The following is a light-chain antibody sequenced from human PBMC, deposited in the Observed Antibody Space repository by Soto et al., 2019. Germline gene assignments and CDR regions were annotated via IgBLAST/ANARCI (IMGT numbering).Light chain of an antibody. CDR3: QQRSNWPHT. CDR1: QSVSSY. V-gene: IGKV3-11*01. CDR2: DAS. J-gene: IGKJ2*01. Sequence: EIVLTQSPATLSLSPGERATLSCRASQSVSSYLAWYQHKPGQAPRLLIYDASNRATGIPARFSGSGSGTDLTLTISRLEPEDFAVYFCQQRSNWPHTFGPKNKLEI.